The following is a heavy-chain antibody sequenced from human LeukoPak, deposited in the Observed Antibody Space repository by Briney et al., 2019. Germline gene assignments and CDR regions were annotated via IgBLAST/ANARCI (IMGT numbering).Heavy chain of an antibody. J-gene: IGHJ4*02. CDR2: INQSGTI. CDR3: AIKDGGGSYYKTDF. Sequence: PSETLSLTCAVYGGSFSGYYWSWIRQSPGKGLEWFGEINQSGTINKSPSLKSRFTITIDTSKNQFSLKLNSVTAADTAVYYCAIKDGGGSYYKTDFWGQGILVTVSS. D-gene: IGHD3-10*01. V-gene: IGHV4-34*01. CDR1: GGSFSGYY.